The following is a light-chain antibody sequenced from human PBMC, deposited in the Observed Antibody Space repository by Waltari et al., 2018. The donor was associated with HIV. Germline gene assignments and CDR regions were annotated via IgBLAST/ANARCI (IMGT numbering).Light chain of an antibody. V-gene: IGLV1-51*01. J-gene: IGLJ1*01. CDR2: DNE. CDR3: GTWDSSLNLYV. Sequence: QSILTQPPSVSAAPGQKFSFSCSGGTSNVENNSVSWYHQVPGKAPRLLIYDNEKRPSGIPDRFSASKAGMSATLDITGLQIVDEADYYGGTWDSSLNLYVFGPGTTVAVL. CDR1: TSNVENNS.